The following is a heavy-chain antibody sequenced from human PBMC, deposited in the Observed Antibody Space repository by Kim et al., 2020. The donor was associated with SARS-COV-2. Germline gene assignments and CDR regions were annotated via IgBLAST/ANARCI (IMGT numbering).Heavy chain of an antibody. D-gene: IGHD3-10*02. CDR3: ATGTSFYVKYFHH. CDR2: IYNDGNI. J-gene: IGHJ1*01. CDR1: GFTVSRYY. V-gene: IGHV3-53*03. Sequence: GGSLRLSCAASGFTVSRYYRSWVRQPPGKGLEWISVIYNDGNIYYAESVMSRFTISRDNSKNTLYLKMTTLRAEDTAVYYCATGTSFYVKYFHHWGQGTLVTVSS.